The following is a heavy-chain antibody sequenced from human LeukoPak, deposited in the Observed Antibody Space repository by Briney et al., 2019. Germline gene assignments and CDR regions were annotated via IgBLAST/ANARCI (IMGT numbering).Heavy chain of an antibody. CDR2: ISSSGSTI. CDR1: GFTFSSYA. V-gene: IGHV3-48*03. CDR3: ARVPYGSGDFDY. Sequence: GRSLRLSCAASGFTFSSYAMNWVRQAPGKGLEWVSYISSSGSTIYYADSVKGRFTISRDNAKNSLYLQMNSLRAEDTAVYYCARVPYGSGDFDYWGQGTLVTVSS. J-gene: IGHJ4*02. D-gene: IGHD3-10*01.